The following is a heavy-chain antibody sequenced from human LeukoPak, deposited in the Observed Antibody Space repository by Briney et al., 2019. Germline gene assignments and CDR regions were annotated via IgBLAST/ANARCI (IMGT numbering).Heavy chain of an antibody. CDR3: ARQRGRCSGGSCYPGVYFQH. V-gene: IGHV4-39*01. D-gene: IGHD2-15*01. Sequence: SETLSLTCTVSGGSISSSSYYWGWIRQPPGKGLEWIGSIYYSGSTYYNPSLKSRVTISVDTSKNQFSLELSSVTAADMAVYYCARQRGRCSGGSCYPGVYFQHWGQGTLVTVSS. CDR2: IYYSGST. CDR1: GGSISSSSYY. J-gene: IGHJ1*01.